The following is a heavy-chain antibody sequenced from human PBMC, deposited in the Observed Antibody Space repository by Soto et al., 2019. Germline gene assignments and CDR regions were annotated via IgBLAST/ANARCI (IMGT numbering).Heavy chain of an antibody. J-gene: IGHJ1*01. Sequence: QVQLVQSGAEVKKPGSSVKVSCKASGGTFSSYTISWVRQAPGQGLEWMGRIIPILGIANYAQKFQGRVTITADKSTRTAYMELSSLRSEDTAVYYCASPRQDIVVVPASGPEYFQHCGHGTLVTVSS. CDR2: IIPILGIA. CDR1: GGTFSSYT. CDR3: ASPRQDIVVVPASGPEYFQH. V-gene: IGHV1-69*02. D-gene: IGHD2-2*01.